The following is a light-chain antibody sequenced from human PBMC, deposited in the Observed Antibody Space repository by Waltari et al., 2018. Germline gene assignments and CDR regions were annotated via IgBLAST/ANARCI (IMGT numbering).Light chain of an antibody. Sequence: DIQMTQSPSTLSAFVGDRVTITCRASQSMGNWLAWYQQKPRKAPKRLIYKTSALESGVPSTFSSSGSGTEFTLDISSLQPEDFATYYCQQYSSYVTFGQGTGVEVK. CDR3: QQYSSYVT. CDR2: KTS. V-gene: IGKV1-5*03. J-gene: IGKJ1*01. CDR1: QSMGNW.